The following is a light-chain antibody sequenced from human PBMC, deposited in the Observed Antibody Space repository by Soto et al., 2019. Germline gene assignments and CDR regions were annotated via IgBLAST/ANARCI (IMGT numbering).Light chain of an antibody. V-gene: IGKV4-1*01. CDR2: WAS. Sequence: DIVMTQSPDSLAVSLGERTTINCTSSQSVLYSSDTNNYLAWYQQKPGQPPKLLIYWASTRESGVPDRFSGSGSGTDFTLTVSNLQAEDGAVYYCQQYYTTPPTFVGGTKVEIK. J-gene: IGKJ4*01. CDR1: QSVLYSSDTNNY. CDR3: QQYYTTPPT.